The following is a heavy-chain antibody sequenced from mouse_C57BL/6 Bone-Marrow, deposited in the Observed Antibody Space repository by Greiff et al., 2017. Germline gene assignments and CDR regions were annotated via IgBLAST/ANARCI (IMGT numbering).Heavy chain of an antibody. CDR1: GYTFTDYE. D-gene: IGHD2-4*01. V-gene: IGHV1-15*01. CDR2: IDPETGGT. CDR3: TRPSYDYDGTWFAY. Sequence: QVQLKQSGAELVRPGASVTLSCKASGYTFTDYEMHWVKQTPVHGLEWIGAIDPETGGTAYNQKFKGKAILTADKSSSTAYMELRSLTSEDSAVYYCTRPSYDYDGTWFAYWGQGTLVTVSA. J-gene: IGHJ3*01.